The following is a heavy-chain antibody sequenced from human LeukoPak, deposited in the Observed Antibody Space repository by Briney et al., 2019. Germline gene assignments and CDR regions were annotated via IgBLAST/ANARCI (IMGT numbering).Heavy chain of an antibody. D-gene: IGHD3-16*01. CDR1: GGSISSSSYY. CDR2: ICYSGST. CDR3: ARHVLGRSQYYFDY. J-gene: IGHJ4*02. V-gene: IGHV4-39*01. Sequence: PSETLSLTCTVSGGSISSSSYYWGWLRQPPGKGLEWIVSICYSGSTYYNPSRNSRITISVNTSKNQFSLKLSSVTAADTAVYYCARHVLGRSQYYFDYWGQGTLVTVSS.